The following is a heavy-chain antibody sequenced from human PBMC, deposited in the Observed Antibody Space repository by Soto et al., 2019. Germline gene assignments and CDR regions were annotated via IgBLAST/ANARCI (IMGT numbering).Heavy chain of an antibody. CDR1: GFTFSTFW. V-gene: IGHV3-74*01. CDR3: ARANRITIFGVVTDYGMDV. Sequence: GGSLRLSCAASGFTFSTFWTHWVRQAPGKGLVWVSRINSDGSSTTYADSVKGRFTISRDNAKNTLYLQMNSLRAEDTAVYYCARANRITIFGVVTDYGMDVWGQGTTVTVSS. CDR2: INSDGSST. J-gene: IGHJ6*02. D-gene: IGHD3-3*01.